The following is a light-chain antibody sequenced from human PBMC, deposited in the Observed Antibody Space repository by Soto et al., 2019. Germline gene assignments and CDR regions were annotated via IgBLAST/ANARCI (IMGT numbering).Light chain of an antibody. CDR2: GAS. CDR3: QQYNNWPRT. J-gene: IGKJ5*01. Sequence: DIVMTKSRATLSVSQGERATLSCRASQSFSSNLAWYQQKPGQAPRLLIYGASTRATGVPARFSGSGSGTEFTLTISSLQSEDFAVYYCQQYNNWPRTFGQGTRLEIK. CDR1: QSFSSN. V-gene: IGKV3-15*01.